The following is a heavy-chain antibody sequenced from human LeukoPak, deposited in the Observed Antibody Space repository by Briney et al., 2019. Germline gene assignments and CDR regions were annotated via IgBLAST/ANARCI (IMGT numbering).Heavy chain of an antibody. CDR1: GFTFSSYA. V-gene: IGHV3-74*01. CDR2: VNRDGSST. Sequence: PGGSLRLSCAASGFTFSSYAMSWVRQAPGKGLQWVSRVNRDGSSTSYADSVKGRFTISRDNAKNTLSLQMNSLRAEDTAVYYCARDRSISAAGDTYWGQGTLVTVSS. CDR3: ARDRSISAAGDTY. D-gene: IGHD6-13*01. J-gene: IGHJ4*02.